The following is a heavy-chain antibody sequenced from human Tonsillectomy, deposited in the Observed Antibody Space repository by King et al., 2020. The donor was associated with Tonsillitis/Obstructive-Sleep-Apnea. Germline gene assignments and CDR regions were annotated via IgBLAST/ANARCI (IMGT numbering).Heavy chain of an antibody. CDR3: ARQGSFWPLDY. CDR2: IYPDDSDT. D-gene: IGHD1-26*01. Sequence: VQLVQSGAEVKKPGESLKISCKGSGYTFTSYWIAWVRQMPGKGLELMGVIYPDDSDTRYSPSFQGQVTISADKSISAAYLQWSSLKASDTAIYYCARQGSFWPLDYWGQGTLVTVSS. V-gene: IGHV5-51*01. J-gene: IGHJ4*02. CDR1: GYTFTSYW.